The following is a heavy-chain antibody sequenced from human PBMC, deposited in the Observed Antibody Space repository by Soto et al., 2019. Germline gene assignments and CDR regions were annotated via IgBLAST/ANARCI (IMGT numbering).Heavy chain of an antibody. V-gene: IGHV6-1*01. CDR1: GDSVSSNSAA. CDR3: ARVIAAAAGTGTYYYYYYMDV. CDR2: TYYRSKWYN. D-gene: IGHD6-13*01. J-gene: IGHJ6*03. Sequence: SQTLSLTCAISGDSVSSNSAAWNWIRQSPSRGLEWLGRTYYRSKWYNDYAVSVKSRITINPDTSKNQFSLQLNSVTPEDTAVYYCARVIAAAAGTGTYYYYYYMDVWGKGTTVTVSS.